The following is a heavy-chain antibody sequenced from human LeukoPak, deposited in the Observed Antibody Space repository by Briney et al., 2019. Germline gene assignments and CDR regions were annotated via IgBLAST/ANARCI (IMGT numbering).Heavy chain of an antibody. CDR1: GGSFSGYY. CDR3: AGGIAAAGQGYYFDY. CDR2: INHSGST. J-gene: IGHJ4*02. V-gene: IGHV4-34*01. Sequence: SETLSLTCAVYGGSFSGYYWSWIRQPPGKGLEWIGEINHSGSTNYNPSLKSRVTISVDTSKNQFSLKLSSVTAADTAVYYCAGGIAAAGQGYYFDYWGQGTLVTVSS. D-gene: IGHD6-13*01.